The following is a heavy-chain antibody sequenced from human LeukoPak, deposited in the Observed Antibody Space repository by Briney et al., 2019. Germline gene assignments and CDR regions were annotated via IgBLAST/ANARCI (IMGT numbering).Heavy chain of an antibody. D-gene: IGHD5-24*01. V-gene: IGHV3-66*01. J-gene: IGHJ3*02. Sequence: GGSLRLSCAASGFIVTNNYMSWVRQAPGKGLEWVSVIRSGGSTYYADSVKGRFTISRDNSKNTLYLQMNSLRAEDTAVYYCARERPGRDGYNHAFDIRGQGTMVTVSS. CDR3: ARERPGRDGYNHAFDI. CDR1: GFIVTNNY. CDR2: IRSGGST.